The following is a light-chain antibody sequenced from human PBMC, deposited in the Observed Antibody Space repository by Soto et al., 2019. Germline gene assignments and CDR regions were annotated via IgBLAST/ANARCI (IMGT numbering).Light chain of an antibody. CDR3: CSFAGSSTW. V-gene: IGLV2-23*01. Sequence: QSVLTQPASVSGSPGQSITISCTGTSSDVGTYKPVSWYQQHPGKAPKVIIYDDSKRPSGVSNRFSGSKSGNTASLTISGLQAEDEADYYCCSFAGSSTWFDGGTKLTVL. J-gene: IGLJ3*02. CDR2: DDS. CDR1: SSDVGTYKP.